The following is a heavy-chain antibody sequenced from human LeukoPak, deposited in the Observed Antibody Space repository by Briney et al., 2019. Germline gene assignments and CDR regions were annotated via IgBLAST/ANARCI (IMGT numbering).Heavy chain of an antibody. D-gene: IGHD6-19*01. J-gene: IGHJ4*02. CDR2: ISSSSSNI. Sequence: KPGGSLRLSCAASGFTFSGYSMNWVRQAPGKGLEWVSSISSSSSNIYYADSVEGRFTISRDNAKNSLYLQMNSLRAEDTAVYYCARSIAVARYYFDYWGQGTLVTVFS. V-gene: IGHV3-21*01. CDR1: GFTFSGYS. CDR3: ARSIAVARYYFDY.